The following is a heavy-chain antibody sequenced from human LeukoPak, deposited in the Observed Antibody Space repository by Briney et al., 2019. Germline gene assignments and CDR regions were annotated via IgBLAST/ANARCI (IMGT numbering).Heavy chain of an antibody. V-gene: IGHV1-2*02. D-gene: IGHD1-7*01. CDR2: INPNSGGT. J-gene: IGHJ4*02. Sequence: ASVKVSCKASGYTFTSYGISWVRQAPGQGLEWMGWINPNSGGTNYAQKFQGRVTMTRDTSISTAYMELSRLRSDDTAVYYCAREGITGTTNYWGQGTLVTVSS. CDR3: AREGITGTTNY. CDR1: GYTFTSYG.